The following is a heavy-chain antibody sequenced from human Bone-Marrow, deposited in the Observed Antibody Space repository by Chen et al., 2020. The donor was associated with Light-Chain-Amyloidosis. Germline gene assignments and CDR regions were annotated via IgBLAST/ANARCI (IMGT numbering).Heavy chain of an antibody. CDR2: ISGSAGST. Sequence: EVQMLEAGGGLVRPGGCLRLYCAASGCTVSSYAMTWVRQAPGKGREWVSTISGSAGSTYYAASVKGRFTISRDNSKNTLYLQMNRLRAEDTAVYYCANTGGAVNPYFYYYYMDVWGRGTTVTVSS. CDR3: ANTGGAVNPYFYYYYMDV. CDR1: GCTVSSYA. J-gene: IGHJ6*03. V-gene: IGHV3-23*01. D-gene: IGHD3-10*01.